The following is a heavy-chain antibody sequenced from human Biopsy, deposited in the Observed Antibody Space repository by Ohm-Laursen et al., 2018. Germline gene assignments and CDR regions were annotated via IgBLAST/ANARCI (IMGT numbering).Heavy chain of an antibody. V-gene: IGHV3-11*04. CDR1: GFTINSNY. D-gene: IGHD2-8*01. CDR3: ARDGEAKYCRHGVCPSDY. CDR2: ISGSGTTI. J-gene: IGHJ4*02. Sequence: SLRLSCAASGFTINSNYMSWIRQAPGKGLEWLSYISGSGTTIFYADSVKGRFTVSRDNAKNSLDLQMNSLRGEDTAVYYCARDGEAKYCRHGVCPSDYWGQGTLVTVSS.